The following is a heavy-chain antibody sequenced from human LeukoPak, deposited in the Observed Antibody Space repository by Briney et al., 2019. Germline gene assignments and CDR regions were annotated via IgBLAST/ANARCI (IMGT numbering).Heavy chain of an antibody. J-gene: IGHJ4*02. V-gene: IGHV1-18*01. Sequence: DSVTVSCKASGYTFTSYGSIWVRQAPGQGLEWMGWISDNNGNTNYAQKLQGGVTTTKDSYTRTASMELRSLRSDDTAVYYCARDHSRILDYWGQGTLVTVSS. CDR1: GYTFTSYG. CDR3: ARDHSRILDY. D-gene: IGHD1-14*01. CDR2: ISDNNGNT.